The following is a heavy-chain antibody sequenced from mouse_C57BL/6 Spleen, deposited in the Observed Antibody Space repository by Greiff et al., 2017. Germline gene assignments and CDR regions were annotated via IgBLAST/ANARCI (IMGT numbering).Heavy chain of an antibody. CDR1: GYTFTSYW. CDR2: IDPSDSYT. D-gene: IGHD3-2*02. V-gene: IGHV1-69*01. Sequence: QVQLQQPGAELVMPGASVKLSCKASGYTFTSYWMHWVKQRPGQGLEWIGEIDPSDSYTNYNQKFKGKSTLTVDKSSSTAYMQLSSLTSEDAAVYYGARRLYQRGFAYWGQGTLVTVSA. J-gene: IGHJ3*01. CDR3: ARRLYQRGFAY.